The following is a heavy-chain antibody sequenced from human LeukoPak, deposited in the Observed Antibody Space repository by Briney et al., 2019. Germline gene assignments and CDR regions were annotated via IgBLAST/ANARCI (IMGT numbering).Heavy chain of an antibody. V-gene: IGHV3-30*18. CDR1: GFTFSSYG. J-gene: IGHJ4*02. Sequence: GRSLRLSCAASGFTFSSYGVHWVRQAPGKGLEWVAVISYDGSNKYYADSVKGRFTISRDNSKNTLYLQMNSLRAEDTAVYYCAKDGAYYYDSSGYYIFDYWGQGTLVTVSS. CDR3: AKDGAYYYDSSGYYIFDY. D-gene: IGHD3-22*01. CDR2: ISYDGSNK.